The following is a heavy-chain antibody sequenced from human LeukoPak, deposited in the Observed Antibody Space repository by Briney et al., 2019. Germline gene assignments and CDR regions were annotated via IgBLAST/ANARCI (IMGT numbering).Heavy chain of an antibody. CDR1: GGSISSGDYY. Sequence: SETLSLTCTVSGGSISSGDYYWSWIRQPPGKGLEWIGYIYYSGSTYYNPSLKSRVTISVDTSKNQFSLKLSSVTAADTAVYYCARGVWSTGAFDIWGQGTMVTVSS. CDR3: ARGVWSTGAFDI. V-gene: IGHV4-30-4*08. J-gene: IGHJ3*02. CDR2: IYYSGST. D-gene: IGHD3-10*01.